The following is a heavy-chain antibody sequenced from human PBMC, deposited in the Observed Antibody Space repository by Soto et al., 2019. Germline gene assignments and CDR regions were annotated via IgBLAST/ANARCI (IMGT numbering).Heavy chain of an antibody. Sequence: SETVALTCSFSGDSVTSHYLTWVRQSPEKGLEWIGYMHYTGFSHYNPSLKSRLTLSVDRSKNQFSLQLSSVTAADTAVYYCARVPDSSYDRSVYYYFDYWGQGTLVSVSS. D-gene: IGHD3-22*01. J-gene: IGHJ4*02. CDR1: GDSVTSHY. CDR3: ARVPDSSYDRSVYYYFDY. V-gene: IGHV4-59*02. CDR2: MHYTGFS.